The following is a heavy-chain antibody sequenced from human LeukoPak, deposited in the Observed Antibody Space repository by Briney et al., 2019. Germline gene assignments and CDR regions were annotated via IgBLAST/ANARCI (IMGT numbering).Heavy chain of an antibody. J-gene: IGHJ4*02. V-gene: IGHV1-18*01. D-gene: IGHD6-13*01. CDR2: ISAYNGNT. Sequence: ASVKVSCKASGYTFTSYGISWVRQAPGQGLEWMGWISAYNGNTNYAQKVQGRVTMTTDTSTSTAYMELRSLRSEDTAVYYCAARIAAAGTIDYWGQGTLVTVSS. CDR3: AARIAAAGTIDY. CDR1: GYTFTSYG.